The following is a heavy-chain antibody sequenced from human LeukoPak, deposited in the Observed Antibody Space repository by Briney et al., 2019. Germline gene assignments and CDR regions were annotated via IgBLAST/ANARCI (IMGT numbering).Heavy chain of an antibody. CDR2: ISYSSYTI. V-gene: IGHV3-48*04. CDR3: ARDGDGNFDY. Sequence: PGGSLRLSCAASGFAFSGYSMNWIRQAPGKGLEWVAYISYSSYTIHYADSVKGRFTISRDNAKNSLYLQMNSLGAEDTAMYYCARDGDGNFDYWGQGTLVTVSS. CDR1: GFAFSGYS. D-gene: IGHD4-17*01. J-gene: IGHJ4*02.